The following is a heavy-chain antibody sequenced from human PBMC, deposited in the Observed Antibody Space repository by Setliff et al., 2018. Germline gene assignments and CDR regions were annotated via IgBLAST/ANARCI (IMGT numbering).Heavy chain of an antibody. CDR1: GGTFSSYT. Sequence: SVKVSCKASGGTFSSYTISWVRQAPGQGLEWMGRIIPILGIANYAQKFQGRVTITADKSTSTAYMELSSLRSDDTAAYYCARDATYYDILTPGAFDIWDQGTMVTVSS. D-gene: IGHD3-9*01. V-gene: IGHV1-69*04. CDR2: IIPILGIA. CDR3: ARDATYYDILTPGAFDI. J-gene: IGHJ3*02.